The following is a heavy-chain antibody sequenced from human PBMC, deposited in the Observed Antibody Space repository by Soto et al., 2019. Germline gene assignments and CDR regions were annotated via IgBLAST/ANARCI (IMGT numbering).Heavy chain of an antibody. J-gene: IGHJ1*01. CDR1: GFTFSSYV. CDR3: AREDESSGYAGTFHH. V-gene: IGHV3-30*04. D-gene: IGHD3-22*01. Sequence: QVQLVESGGGVVQPGRSLRLSCAASGFTFSSYVMHWVRQAPGKGLEWVALISHDESITAFADSVKGRFTISRDNSKNTLYLQMNSLRVEDAAVYYCAREDESSGYAGTFHHWGQGTLVTVSS. CDR2: ISHDESIT.